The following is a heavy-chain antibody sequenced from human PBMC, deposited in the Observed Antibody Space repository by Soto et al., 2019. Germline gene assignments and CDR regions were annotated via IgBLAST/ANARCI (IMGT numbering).Heavy chain of an antibody. CDR2: MSTTGNTI. CDR3: ARGWYCDH. V-gene: IGHV3-11*01. Sequence: QVQLVKSGGGLVKPGGSLRLSCAASGFIFSDYYMTWIRQAPGKGLEWVSFMSTTGNTIYYADSVKGRFTISRDNAENSLFLQLNSLRAEDTAVYYCARGWYCDHWGQGTLVTVSS. J-gene: IGHJ4*02. CDR1: GFIFSDYY.